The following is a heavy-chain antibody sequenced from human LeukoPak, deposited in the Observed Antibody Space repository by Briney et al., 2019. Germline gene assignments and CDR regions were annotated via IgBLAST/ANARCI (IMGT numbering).Heavy chain of an antibody. Sequence: GGSLRLSCAASGFTFSSYAMSWVRQAPGKGLEWVSVIYSGGSTYYADSVKGRFTISRDNSKNTLYPQMNSLRAEDTAVYYCALEGYDSSGYEYNWFDPWGQGTLVTVSS. CDR2: IYSGGST. CDR3: ALEGYDSSGYEYNWFDP. J-gene: IGHJ5*02. CDR1: GFTFSSYA. D-gene: IGHD3-22*01. V-gene: IGHV3-53*01.